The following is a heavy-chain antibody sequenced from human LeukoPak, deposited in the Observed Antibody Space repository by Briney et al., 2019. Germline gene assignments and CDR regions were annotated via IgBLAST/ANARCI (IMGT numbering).Heavy chain of an antibody. V-gene: IGHV3-74*01. Sequence: GGSLRLSCAASGFMLSSTWMHWVRQAPGKGLVWVSRINSDATSTSYADSVRGRFTISRDDAKNTMYPQMNSLRAEDTAMYYCVRGSPGYSSSWHAYWGQGTLVTVSS. D-gene: IGHD6-13*01. CDR2: INSDATST. CDR1: GFMLSSTW. CDR3: VRGSPGYSSSWHAY. J-gene: IGHJ4*02.